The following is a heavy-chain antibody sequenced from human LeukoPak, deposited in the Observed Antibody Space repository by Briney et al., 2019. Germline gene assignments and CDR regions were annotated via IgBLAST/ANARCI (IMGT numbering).Heavy chain of an antibody. D-gene: IGHD2-2*01. CDR2: IYHSGST. J-gene: IGHJ3*02. Sequence: RPSGTLSLTCAVSGGSISSSNWWSWVRQPPRKGLEWIGEIYHSGSTNYNPSLESRVSISVDKSKNLFSLKLNSVTAADTAVYYCARNANPTDAFDIWGQGTMVTVFS. CDR1: GGSISSSNW. CDR3: ARNANPTDAFDI. V-gene: IGHV4-4*02.